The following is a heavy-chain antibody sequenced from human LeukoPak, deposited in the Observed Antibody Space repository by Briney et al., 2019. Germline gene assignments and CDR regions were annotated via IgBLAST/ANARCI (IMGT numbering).Heavy chain of an antibody. D-gene: IGHD6-25*01. CDR1: GFTFSSYS. Sequence: GGSLRLSCAASGFTFSSYSMDWVRQAPGKGLEWVSSISSGSSYTYYADSVKGRFTISRDNAKNSLYLQMNSQRAEDTAVYYCARDYYSSGGYWGLGTLVTVSS. V-gene: IGHV3-21*01. CDR2: ISSGSSYT. J-gene: IGHJ4*02. CDR3: ARDYYSSGGY.